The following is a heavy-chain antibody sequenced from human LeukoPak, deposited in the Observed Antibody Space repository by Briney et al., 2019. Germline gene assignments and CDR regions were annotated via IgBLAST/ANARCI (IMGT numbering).Heavy chain of an antibody. CDR2: IYYSGST. Sequence: SETLSLTCTVFGGSISRYYWSWIRQTPGKGLEWIGYIYYSGSTNYSPSLKSRVTISVDTSKNQFSLKLNSVTAADTAVYYCARGGRYSGYDFDYWGQGTLVTVSS. CDR1: GGSISRYY. CDR3: ARGGRYSGYDFDY. V-gene: IGHV4-59*01. D-gene: IGHD5-12*01. J-gene: IGHJ4*02.